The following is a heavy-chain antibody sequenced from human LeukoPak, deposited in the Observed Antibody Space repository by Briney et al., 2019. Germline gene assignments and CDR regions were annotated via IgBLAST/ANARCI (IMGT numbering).Heavy chain of an antibody. Sequence: SETLSLTCSGSNNSISNSLYWGWLRQPPGKGLEWIGSIYRSGSTFYNPSLKSRVTISLYTSKNQFSLKPSSVTAAATAVYFCARGTYGYYMDVWGKGTTVTVSS. V-gene: IGHV4-38-2*02. D-gene: IGHD4-17*01. CDR3: ARGTYGYYMDV. CDR2: IYRSGST. J-gene: IGHJ6*03. CDR1: NNSISNSLY.